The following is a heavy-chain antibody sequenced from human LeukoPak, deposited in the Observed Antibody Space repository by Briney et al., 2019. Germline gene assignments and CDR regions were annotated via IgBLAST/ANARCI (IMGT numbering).Heavy chain of an antibody. CDR3: ARGRKVTMIVVVTHNWFDP. CDR1: GYTFTSYD. V-gene: IGHV1-8*01. D-gene: IGHD3-22*01. CDR2: MNPNSGNT. Sequence: ASVKVSCKASGYTFTSYDINWLRQATGQGLEWMGGMNPNSGNTGYAQKFQGRVTMTRNTSISTAYMELSSLRSEDTAVYYCARGRKVTMIVVVTHNWFDPWGQGTLVTVSS. J-gene: IGHJ5*02.